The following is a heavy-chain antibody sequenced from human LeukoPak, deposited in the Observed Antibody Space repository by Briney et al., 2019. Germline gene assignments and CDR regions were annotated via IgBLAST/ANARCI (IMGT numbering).Heavy chain of an antibody. CDR1: GFTFGSYA. V-gene: IGHV3-23*01. CDR3: ARDYGDYTKGWNLRDF. D-gene: IGHD4-17*01. J-gene: IGHJ4*02. Sequence: GGSLRLSCAASGFTFGSYAMSWVRQPPGKGLEWVSSISGSGVTTYYADSVKGRFTISRDNSKNMMNLQMNSLRAKDTAVYYCARDYGDYTKGWNLRDFWGQGTLVTVSS. CDR2: ISGSGVTT.